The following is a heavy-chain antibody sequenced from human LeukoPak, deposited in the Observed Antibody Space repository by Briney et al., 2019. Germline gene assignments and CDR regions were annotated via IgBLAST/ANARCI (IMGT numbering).Heavy chain of an antibody. V-gene: IGHV3-21*01. CDR2: ISSSSSYI. Sequence: PGGSLRLSCAASGFTFSSYSMNWVRQAPGKGLEWVSSISSSSSYIYYADSVKGRFTISRDNAKNSLYLQMNSLRAEDTAVYYCARYVVVVPAANFDYWGQGTLVTVSS. D-gene: IGHD2-2*01. J-gene: IGHJ4*02. CDR3: ARYVVVVPAANFDY. CDR1: GFTFSSYS.